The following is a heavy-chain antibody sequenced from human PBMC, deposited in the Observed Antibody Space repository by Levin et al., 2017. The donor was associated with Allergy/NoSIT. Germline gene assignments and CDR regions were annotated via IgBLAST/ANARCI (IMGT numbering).Heavy chain of an antibody. V-gene: IGHV4-59*01. CDR3: ARDQGSSGWYGWIDS. CDR2: LYYSGST. CDR1: GDSISSYH. J-gene: IGHJ5*01. D-gene: IGHD6-19*01. Sequence: SETLSLTCTVSGDSISSYHWNWLRQPPGKELEWIGCLYYSGSTKYNPSLKSRVTISVDATKNQFSLKLSSVTDADTAVYYCARDQGSSGWYGWIDSWGQGTLVTVSS.